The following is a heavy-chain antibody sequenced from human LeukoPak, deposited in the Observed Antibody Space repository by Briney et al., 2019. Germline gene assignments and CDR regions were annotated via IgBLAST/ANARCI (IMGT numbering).Heavy chain of an antibody. CDR1: EFTFSAYW. J-gene: IGHJ4*02. Sequence: PGGSLRLSCAASEFTFSAYWMSWVRQAPGKGLEWVANIKNDGSEKYYVDSVKGRFTISRDNAKNSLYLQMNSLRAEDTAVYYCARAWNWMVATRGLPEYWGQGTLVTVSS. V-gene: IGHV3-7*04. CDR3: ARAWNWMVATRGLPEY. CDR2: IKNDGSEK. D-gene: IGHD5-12*01.